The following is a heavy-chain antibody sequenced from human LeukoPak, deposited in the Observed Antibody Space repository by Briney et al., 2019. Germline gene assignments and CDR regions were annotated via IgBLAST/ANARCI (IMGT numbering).Heavy chain of an antibody. CDR1: GFXFNNFW. D-gene: IGHD3-10*01. CDR2: IKEDGSEK. CDR3: ARVSGSGSFYRVFDY. V-gene: IGHV3-7*05. Sequence: GGSLRLSCAASGFXFNNFWIAWVRQAPGKGREWGANIKEDGSEKNYVDSVKGRFTISRDNAMNSLSLQVNSLRVEDTAVYYCARVSGSGSFYRVFDYWGQGTPVTVSS. J-gene: IGHJ4*02.